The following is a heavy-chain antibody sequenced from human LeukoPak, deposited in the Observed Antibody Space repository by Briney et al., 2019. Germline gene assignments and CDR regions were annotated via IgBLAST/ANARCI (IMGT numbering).Heavy chain of an antibody. D-gene: IGHD3-22*01. J-gene: IGHJ4*02. CDR2: ISPDGNNE. Sequence: GGSLRLSCAASGFTFSTFGILWVRQAPGKGLEWVAAISPDGNNEYYTDSVKGRFTVSRDNSKNMIYLQMNSLRGEDSGVYYCAKVSNYDDYWGQGTLVTVSS. CDR1: GFTFSTFG. CDR3: AKVSNYDDY. V-gene: IGHV3-30*18.